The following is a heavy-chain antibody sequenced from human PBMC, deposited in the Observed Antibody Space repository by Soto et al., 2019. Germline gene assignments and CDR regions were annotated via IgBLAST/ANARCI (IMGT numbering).Heavy chain of an antibody. CDR2: IKSKTDGGTT. J-gene: IGHJ6*02. V-gene: IGHV3-15*07. CDR1: GFTFSNAW. Sequence: GGSLRLSCAASGFTFSNAWMNWVRQAPGKGLEWVGRIKSKTDGGTTDYAATVKGRFTISRDDSKNTLYLQMNSLKTEDTAVYYCTTDPSQLELLDLFFYYYGMDVWGQGTTVTVSS. D-gene: IGHD1-7*01. CDR3: TTDPSQLELLDLFFYYYGMDV.